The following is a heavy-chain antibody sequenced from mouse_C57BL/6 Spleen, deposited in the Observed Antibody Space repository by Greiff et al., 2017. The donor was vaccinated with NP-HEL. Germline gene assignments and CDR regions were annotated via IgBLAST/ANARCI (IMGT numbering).Heavy chain of an antibody. V-gene: IGHV1-55*01. D-gene: IGHD4-1*01. CDR2: IYPGSGST. CDR1: GYTFTSYW. Sequence: VQLQQPGAELVKPGASVKMSCKASGYTFTSYWITWVKQRLGQGLEGIGDIYPGSGSTNYNEKLKSKATLTVDTSSSTAYMQLSSLTSEDSAVYYCARDGTRDFDYWGQGTTLTVSS. CDR3: ARDGTRDFDY. J-gene: IGHJ2*01.